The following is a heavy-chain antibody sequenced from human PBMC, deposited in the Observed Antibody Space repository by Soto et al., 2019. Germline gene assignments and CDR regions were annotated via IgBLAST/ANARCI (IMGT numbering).Heavy chain of an antibody. CDR3: AWYNHIWFDP. V-gene: IGHV2-5*01. Sequence: SGPTLVNPTQTLTLTCTFSGFSLSTSGVSVGWIRQPPGKALEWVALIYWNDEKSYSPSLKSRLTITKDTSKNQVVLSMTNMDPVDTATYYCAWYNHIWFDPWGQGTLVTVSS. CDR2: IYWNDEK. J-gene: IGHJ5*02. D-gene: IGHD1-1*01. CDR1: GFSLSTSGVS.